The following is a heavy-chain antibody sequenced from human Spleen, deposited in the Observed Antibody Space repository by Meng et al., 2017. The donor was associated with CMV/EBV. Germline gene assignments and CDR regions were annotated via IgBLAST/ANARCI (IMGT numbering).Heavy chain of an antibody. CDR3: ARGPYSSSSYYYYYGMDV. CDR1: GFTFSNAW. Sequence: GGSLRLSCAASGFTFSNAWMSWVRQAPGKGLEWVSVIYSGGSTYYADSVKGRFTISRDNSKNTLYLQMNSLRAEDTAVYYCARGPYSSSSYYYYYGMDVWGQGTTVTVSS. V-gene: IGHV3-66*02. D-gene: IGHD6-6*01. J-gene: IGHJ6*02. CDR2: IYSGGST.